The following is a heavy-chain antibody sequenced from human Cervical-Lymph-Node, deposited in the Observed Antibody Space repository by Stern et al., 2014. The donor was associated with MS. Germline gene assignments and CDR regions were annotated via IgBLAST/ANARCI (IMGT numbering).Heavy chain of an antibody. CDR2: IDWDDDK. CDR1: GFSFNSTGVG. D-gene: IGHD5-24*01. CDR3: AHRHGWLRAFDI. J-gene: IGHJ3*02. Sequence: EESGPTLVKPTQTLTLTCTFSGFSFNSTGVGVGWIRQPPGKALEWLAIIDWDDDKRYSPSLQSRLTITKDPSKDQVVLTMTNLDPVDTATYFCAHRHGWLRAFDIWGPGTTVTVSS. V-gene: IGHV2-5*02.